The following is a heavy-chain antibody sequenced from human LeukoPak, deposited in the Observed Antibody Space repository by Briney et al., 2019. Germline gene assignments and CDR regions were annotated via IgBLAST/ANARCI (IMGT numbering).Heavy chain of an antibody. CDR2: ISGSGGRT. CDR1: GFTFSTYD. Sequence: PGGSLRLSCAASGFTFSTYDMTWVRQAPGKGLEWVSAISGSGGRTHYADSVKGRFTISRDNSKNTLFLQMNSLRAEDTAVYYCAKIYGSGTEGAYWGQGTLVTVSS. J-gene: IGHJ4*02. V-gene: IGHV3-23*01. CDR3: AKIYGSGTEGAY. D-gene: IGHD3-10*01.